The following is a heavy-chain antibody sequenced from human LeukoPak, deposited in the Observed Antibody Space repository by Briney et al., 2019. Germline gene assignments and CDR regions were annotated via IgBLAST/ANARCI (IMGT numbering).Heavy chain of an antibody. V-gene: IGHV3-23*01. CDR3: AKRIFAGYFDY. CDR2: ISGSGGDT. Sequence: GGSLRLSCAASGFTFSNYEMNWVRQAPGKGLEWVSYISGSGGDTYYADSVKGRFTISRDNSKNTLYLQMNSLRAEDTAVYYCAKRIFAGYFDYWGQGTLVTVSS. D-gene: IGHD1-1*01. J-gene: IGHJ4*02. CDR1: GFTFSNYE.